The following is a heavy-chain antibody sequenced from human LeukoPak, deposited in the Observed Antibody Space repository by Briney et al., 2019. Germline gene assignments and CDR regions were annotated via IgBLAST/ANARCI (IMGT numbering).Heavy chain of an antibody. CDR3: ARQGIAAYRFDP. D-gene: IGHD6-13*01. J-gene: IGHJ5*02. CDR1: GGSISSYY. V-gene: IGHV4-59*01. Sequence: SETLSLTCTVSGGSISSYYWSWLRQPPGEGLEWIGYIYYSGSTNYNPSLKSRVTISVDTSKNQFSLKLSSVTAADTAVYYCARQGIAAYRFDPWGQGTLVTVSS. CDR2: IYYSGST.